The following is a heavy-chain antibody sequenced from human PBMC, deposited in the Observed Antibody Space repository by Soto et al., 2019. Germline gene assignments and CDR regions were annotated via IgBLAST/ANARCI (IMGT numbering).Heavy chain of an antibody. D-gene: IGHD1-1*01. CDR2: INESGST. CDR1: GQSFSGHS. V-gene: IGHV4-34*01. J-gene: IGHJ4*02. CDR3: ARGSGIVALPGELEDVNYDY. Sequence: QVQLQQWGAGLVKPSETLSLSCAVYGQSFSGHSWAWIPQPPGKGLEWNGEINESGSTYYNPSLQSRVTISTDTSKNQFSLKLSSVSAADTAAYFCARGSGIVALPGELEDVNYDYWGQGTLVNVSS.